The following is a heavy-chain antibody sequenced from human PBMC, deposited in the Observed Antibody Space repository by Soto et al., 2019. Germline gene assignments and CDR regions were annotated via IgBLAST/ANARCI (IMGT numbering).Heavy chain of an antibody. J-gene: IGHJ6*02. CDR2: ISRSSTYI. CDR1: GFTFSSYS. V-gene: IGHV3-21*01. Sequence: GGSLRLSCAASGFTFSSYSMSWVRQAPGKGLEWVSSISRSSTYIYYADSMKGRFTISRDNAKNSLYLQMNSLRAEDTAVYYCARELAAGTGGGLYYYYGMDVWGQGTTVTVSS. D-gene: IGHD6-13*01. CDR3: ARELAAGTGGGLYYYYGMDV.